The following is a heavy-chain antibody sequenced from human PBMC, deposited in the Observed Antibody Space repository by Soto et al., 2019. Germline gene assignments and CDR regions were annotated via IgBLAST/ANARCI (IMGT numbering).Heavy chain of an antibody. D-gene: IGHD6-13*01. Sequence: PGGSLILSCAASGFTFSSYAMSWVRQAPGKGLEWVSAISGSGGSTYYADSVKGRFTISRDNSKNTLYLQMNSLRAEDTAVYYCAKDLIPRSSWFDDAFDIWGQGTMVTVSS. CDR2: ISGSGGST. V-gene: IGHV3-23*01. CDR1: GFTFSSYA. CDR3: AKDLIPRSSWFDDAFDI. J-gene: IGHJ3*02.